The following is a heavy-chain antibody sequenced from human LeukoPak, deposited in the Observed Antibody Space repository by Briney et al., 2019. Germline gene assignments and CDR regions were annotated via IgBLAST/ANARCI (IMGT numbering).Heavy chain of an antibody. CDR2: INPNSGGT. J-gene: IGHJ4*02. D-gene: IGHD6-13*01. CDR1: GYTFTGYY. Sequence: ASVKVSCKASGYTFTGYYMHWVRQAPGQGLEGMGWINPNSGGTNYAQKFQGRVTMTRDTSISTAYMELSRLRSDDTAVYYCARARAAAGRGFDYWGQGTLVTVSS. CDR3: ARARAAAGRGFDY. V-gene: IGHV1-2*02.